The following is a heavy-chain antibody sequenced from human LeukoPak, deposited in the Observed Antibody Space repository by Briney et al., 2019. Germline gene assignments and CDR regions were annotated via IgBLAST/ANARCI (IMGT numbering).Heavy chain of an antibody. D-gene: IGHD1-26*01. CDR3: ARARYSGKLFDY. CDR2: VYYSGST. CDR1: GGSISSGGYY. V-gene: IGHV4-31*03. Sequence: SQTLSLTCTVSGGSISSGGYYWSWIRQHPGKGLEWIGYVYYSGSTYCKPSLKSRVTISVDTSKNQFSLKLSSVTAADTAVYYCARARYSGKLFDYWGQGTLVTVSS. J-gene: IGHJ4*02.